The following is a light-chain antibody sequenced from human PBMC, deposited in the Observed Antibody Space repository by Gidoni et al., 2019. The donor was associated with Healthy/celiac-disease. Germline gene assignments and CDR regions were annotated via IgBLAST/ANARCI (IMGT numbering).Light chain of an antibody. CDR2: DAS. J-gene: IGKJ5*01. CDR3: LAGT. Sequence: EIVWTQSPATLSLSPGERATLSCRPSQSVSSYLAWYQQKPGQAPRLLIYDASNRATGIPARFSGSGSVTDFTLTISSLEPEDFAVYYCLAGTFGQGTRLEIK. V-gene: IGKV3-11*01. CDR1: QSVSSY.